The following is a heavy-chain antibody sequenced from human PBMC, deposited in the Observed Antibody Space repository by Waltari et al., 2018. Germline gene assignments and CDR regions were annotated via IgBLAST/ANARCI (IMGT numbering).Heavy chain of an antibody. CDR1: GYSISSGYY. D-gene: IGHD4-17*01. Sequence: QVQLQESGPGLVTPSETLSLTCAVSGYSISSGYYWGWIRQPPGKGLEWIGSIYHSGSTYYNPSLKSRVTISVDTSKNQFSLKLSSVTAADTAVYYCATETVTTDYWGQGTLVTVSS. CDR2: IYHSGST. J-gene: IGHJ4*02. CDR3: ATETVTTDY. V-gene: IGHV4-38-2*01.